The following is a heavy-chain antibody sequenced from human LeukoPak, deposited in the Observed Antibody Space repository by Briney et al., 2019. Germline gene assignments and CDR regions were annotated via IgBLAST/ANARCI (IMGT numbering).Heavy chain of an antibody. V-gene: IGHV3-23*01. Sequence: GGSLRLSCAASEFTFSSYAMSWVRQAPGKGLEWVSAISGSGGSTYYADSVKGRFTISRDNSKNTLYLQMNSLRAEDTAVYYCAKDQYCTSTSCYVGYWGQGTLVTVSS. CDR2: ISGSGGST. CDR3: AKDQYCTSTSCYVGY. CDR1: EFTFSSYA. D-gene: IGHD2-2*01. J-gene: IGHJ4*02.